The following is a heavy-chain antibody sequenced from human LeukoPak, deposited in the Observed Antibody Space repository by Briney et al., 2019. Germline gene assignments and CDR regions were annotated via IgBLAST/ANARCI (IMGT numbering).Heavy chain of an antibody. CDR3: ARGGSIAVAGHGLHYGMDV. CDR1: GDSVSSNSAA. V-gene: IGHV6-1*01. D-gene: IGHD6-19*01. J-gene: IGHJ6*02. CDR2: TYYRSKWYN. Sequence: SQTLSLTCAISGDSVSSNSAAWNWIRQSPSSGLEWLGRTYYRSKWYNDYAVSVKSRITINPDTSKNQFSLQLNSVTPEDTAVYYCARGGSIAVAGHGLHYGMDVWGQGTTVTVSS.